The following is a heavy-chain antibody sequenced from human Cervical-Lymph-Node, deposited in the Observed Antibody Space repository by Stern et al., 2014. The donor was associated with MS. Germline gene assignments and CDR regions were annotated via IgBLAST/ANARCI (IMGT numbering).Heavy chain of an antibody. CDR1: GYNFISDD. J-gene: IGHJ5*01. Sequence: QVQMVQSGAEVRKPGASVRVSCKTSGYNFISDDINWVRQATGQGLEWMGWMNPDSGDTGYAQKFHGRLTITGDTSINTAYMELTSLSSEDSAVYYCTKAWDSWGQGTLVTVSS. CDR2: MNPDSGDT. CDR3: TKAWDS. V-gene: IGHV1-8*01.